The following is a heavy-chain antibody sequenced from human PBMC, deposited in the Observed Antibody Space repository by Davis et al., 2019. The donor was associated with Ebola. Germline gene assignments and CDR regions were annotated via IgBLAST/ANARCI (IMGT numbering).Heavy chain of an antibody. V-gene: IGHV1-18*01. CDR2: ISAYNGNT. Sequence: ASVKVSCKASGYTFTSYGISWVRQAPGQGLEWMGWISAYNGNTNYAQKLQGRVTMTTDTSTSTAYMELRSLRSDDTAVYYCARDRRMVQGVIGRYGMDVWGQGTTVTVSS. CDR3: ARDRRMVQGVIGRYGMDV. CDR1: GYTFTSYG. J-gene: IGHJ6*02. D-gene: IGHD3-10*01.